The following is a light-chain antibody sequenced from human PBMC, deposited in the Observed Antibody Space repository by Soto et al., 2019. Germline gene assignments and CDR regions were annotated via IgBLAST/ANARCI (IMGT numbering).Light chain of an antibody. CDR1: QSLLYSSNNKNY. CDR3: QQYLSIPRT. Sequence: DVVMTQSPDSLAVSLGERATINCKSSQSLLYSSNNKNYLAWYQQKPGQPPKLLIYWASTRESGVPDRFSGSGSGTDFTLTISSLQAEDVAVYYCQQYLSIPRTFGQGTKVEIK. CDR2: WAS. V-gene: IGKV4-1*01. J-gene: IGKJ1*01.